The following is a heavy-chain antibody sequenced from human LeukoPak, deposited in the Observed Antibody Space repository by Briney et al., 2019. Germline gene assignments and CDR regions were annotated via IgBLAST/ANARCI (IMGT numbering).Heavy chain of an antibody. CDR3: ARYKFGYYGSRSNTQDEFDY. J-gene: IGHJ4*02. V-gene: IGHV4-59*08. CDR1: GGSISSYY. D-gene: IGHD3-10*01. CDR2: IYYSGST. Sequence: PSETLSLTCTVSGGSISSYYWSWIRQPPGKGLEWIGYIYYSGSTNYNPSLKSRVTMSVDTSKNQLSLKLSSVTAADTAVYYCARYKFGYYGSRSNTQDEFDYWGQGTLVTVSS.